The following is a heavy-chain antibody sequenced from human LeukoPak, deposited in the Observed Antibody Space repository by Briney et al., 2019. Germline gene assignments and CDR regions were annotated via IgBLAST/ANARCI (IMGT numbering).Heavy chain of an antibody. D-gene: IGHD3-10*01. Sequence: GGSLRLSCAASGFTFSSYAMSWVRQAPGKGLEWVSAISGSGGSTYYADSVKGRFTISRDNSKNTLYLQMNSPRAEDTAVYYCAKVSRGAGLSDYWGQGTLVTVSS. CDR3: AKVSRGAGLSDY. CDR2: ISGSGGST. V-gene: IGHV3-23*01. J-gene: IGHJ4*02. CDR1: GFTFSSYA.